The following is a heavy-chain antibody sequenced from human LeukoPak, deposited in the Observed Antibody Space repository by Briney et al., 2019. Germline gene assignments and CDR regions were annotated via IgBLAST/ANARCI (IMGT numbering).Heavy chain of an antibody. Sequence: GESLKISCKASGYSFPNYWIGWVRQMPGKGLEWMGVIYPGDSATRYSPSFQGQVTTSADKSISTAYLQWSSLKASDTAMYYCARRPYDSSGYYVIGPFDYWGQGTLVTVSS. J-gene: IGHJ4*02. V-gene: IGHV5-51*01. D-gene: IGHD3-22*01. CDR2: IYPGDSAT. CDR1: GYSFPNYW. CDR3: ARRPYDSSGYYVIGPFDY.